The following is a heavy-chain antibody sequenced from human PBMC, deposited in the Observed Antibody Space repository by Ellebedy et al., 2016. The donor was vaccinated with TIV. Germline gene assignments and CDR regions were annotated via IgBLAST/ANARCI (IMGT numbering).Heavy chain of an antibody. D-gene: IGHD3-10*01. CDR2: ISWNSASS. CDR3: TRREYHDSGNFGAFDI. Sequence: SLKISXVGSGFTFEDYAMHWVRQVPGKGLEWVSGISWNSASSGYADSVKGRFTISRDNAKSSVYLQMNSLTVEDAAVYYCTRREYHDSGNFGAFDIWGQGTVVTVSS. CDR1: GFTFEDYA. J-gene: IGHJ3*02. V-gene: IGHV3-9*01.